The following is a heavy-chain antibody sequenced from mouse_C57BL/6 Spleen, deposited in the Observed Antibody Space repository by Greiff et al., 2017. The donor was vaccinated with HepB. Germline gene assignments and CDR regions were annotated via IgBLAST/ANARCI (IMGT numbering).Heavy chain of an antibody. D-gene: IGHD1-1*01. J-gene: IGHJ2*01. CDR2: INPSTGGT. CDR3: ARTRGNYYGSSFYFDY. Sequence: EVHLVESGPELVKPGASVKISCKASGYSFTGYYMNWVKQSPEKSLEWIGEINPSTGGTTYNQKFKAKATLTVDKSSSTAYMQLKSLTSEDSAVYYCARTRGNYYGSSFYFDYWGQGTTLTVSS. V-gene: IGHV1-42*01. CDR1: GYSFTGYY.